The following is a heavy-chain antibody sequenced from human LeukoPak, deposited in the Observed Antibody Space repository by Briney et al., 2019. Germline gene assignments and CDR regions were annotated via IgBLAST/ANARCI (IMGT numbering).Heavy chain of an antibody. Sequence: ASVKVSCKASGGTFSSYAISWVRQAPGQGLEWMGGIIPIFGTANYAQKFQGRVTITADESTSTAYMELSSLRSEDTAVYYCARDPQGYCSGGSCYSGDYWGQGTLVTVSS. CDR1: GGTFSSYA. V-gene: IGHV1-69*01. CDR2: IIPIFGTA. CDR3: ARDPQGYCSGGSCYSGDY. J-gene: IGHJ4*02. D-gene: IGHD2-15*01.